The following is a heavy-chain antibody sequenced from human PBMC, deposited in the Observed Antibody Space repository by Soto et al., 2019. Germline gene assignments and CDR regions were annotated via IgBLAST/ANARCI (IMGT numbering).Heavy chain of an antibody. V-gene: IGHV3-23*01. D-gene: IGHD3-10*01. Sequence: EVQLLESGGGLVQPGGSLRLSCAASGFTCSSYAMSWVRQAPGKGLEWVSAISGSGGSTYYADSVKGRFTISRDNYKNTLYLQMNSLRAEDTAVYYCAKDSGSYYGSGSYPAPDYWGQGTLVTVSS. CDR3: AKDSGSYYGSGSYPAPDY. CDR2: ISGSGGST. CDR1: GFTCSSYA. J-gene: IGHJ4*02.